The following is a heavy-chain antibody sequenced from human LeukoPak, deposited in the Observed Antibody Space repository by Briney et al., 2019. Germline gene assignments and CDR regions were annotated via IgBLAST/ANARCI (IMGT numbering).Heavy chain of an antibody. V-gene: IGHV1-2*02. D-gene: IGHD3-22*01. CDR1: GYTFTGNY. J-gene: IGHJ6*03. CDR2: INPKNGGT. CDR3: ARVFHPYYYDSRGYKVVSDYYYYMDV. Sequence: ASVKVSCKASGYTFTGNYIHWARQAPGQGLEWMGWINPKNGGTIYAPKFQGRVTMTRDTSISTAYMEVSRLRSEDTAVYFCARVFHPYYYDSRGYKVVSDYYYYMDVWGKGTTVTVSS.